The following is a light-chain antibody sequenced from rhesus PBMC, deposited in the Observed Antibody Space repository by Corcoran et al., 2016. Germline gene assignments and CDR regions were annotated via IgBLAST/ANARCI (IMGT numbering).Light chain of an antibody. J-gene: IGKJ4*01. Sequence: DIQMTQSPSSLSASVGDRVTITCRASQGITNDLAWYQQKPGETPKLLTYEASSLQSGIPSRFSGSGAGTDFTLTISSLPSEDFATYYCQHYYSTPLTFGGGTKVEIK. CDR3: QHYYSTPLT. CDR2: EAS. V-gene: IGKV1-21*01. CDR1: QGITND.